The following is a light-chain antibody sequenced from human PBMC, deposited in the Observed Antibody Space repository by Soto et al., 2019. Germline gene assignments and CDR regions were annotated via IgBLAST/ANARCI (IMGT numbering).Light chain of an antibody. V-gene: IGLV2-14*01. CDR2: EVS. CDR3: SSYTSSSTLV. J-gene: IGLJ3*02. CDR1: SSDVVGYNY. Sequence: QSALTQPASVSGSPGQSITISCTGTSSDVVGYNYVSWYQQHPGKATKLMIYEVSNRPSGVSNRFSVSKSGNTASLTISGLQAEDEADYYCSSYTSSSTLVFGGGTQLTVL.